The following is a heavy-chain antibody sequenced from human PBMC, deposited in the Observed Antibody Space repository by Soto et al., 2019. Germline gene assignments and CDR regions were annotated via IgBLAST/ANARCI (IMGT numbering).Heavy chain of an antibody. V-gene: IGHV3-74*01. CDR3: ARGGVWVEDSPTDY. J-gene: IGHJ4*02. CDR2: INSDGSST. D-gene: IGHD3-16*01. CDR1: GFTFSSYW. Sequence: EVQLVESGGGLVQPGGSLRLSCAASGFTFSSYWMHWDRQAPGKGLVWVSRINSDGSSTSYADSVKGRFTISRDNAKNTLYLQMNSLRAEDTAVYYCARGGVWVEDSPTDYWGQGTLVTVSS.